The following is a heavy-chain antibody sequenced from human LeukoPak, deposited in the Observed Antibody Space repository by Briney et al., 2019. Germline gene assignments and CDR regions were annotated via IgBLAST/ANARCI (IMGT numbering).Heavy chain of an antibody. D-gene: IGHD5-18*01. J-gene: IGHJ5*02. CDR3: AKGGGGFSYYNRVDP. CDR2: IYYSGST. V-gene: IGHV4-39*07. Sequence: SETLSLTCTVSGGSISSSSYYWGWIRQPPGKGLEWIGTIYYSGSTYYKPSLKSRVTISLDTSKNQFSLKLTSVTAADTAVYYCAKGGGGFSYYNRVDPWGQGTLVTGSS. CDR1: GGSISSSSYY.